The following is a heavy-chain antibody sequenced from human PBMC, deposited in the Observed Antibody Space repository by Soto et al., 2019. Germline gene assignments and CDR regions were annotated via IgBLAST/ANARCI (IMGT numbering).Heavy chain of an antibody. CDR3: AKGGYRHAYD. CDR2: ISEGGGTT. D-gene: IGHD3-16*01. CDR1: GFAFSRSA. J-gene: IGHJ4*02. V-gene: IGHV3-23*01. Sequence: EVQLLESGGGLIQPGGSLRLSCAASGFAFSRSAMAWVRQAPEKGLEWVSSISEGGGTTFYAGPVEGRFTISRDNSKNTLYLQMNSVRDDDTAVYYCAKGGYRHAYDWGRGTLVTVSS.